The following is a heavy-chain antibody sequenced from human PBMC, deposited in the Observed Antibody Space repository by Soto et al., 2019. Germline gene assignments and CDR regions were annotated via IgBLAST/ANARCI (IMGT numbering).Heavy chain of an antibody. J-gene: IGHJ5*01. D-gene: IGHD3-10*01. V-gene: IGHV3-23*01. CDR2: IYGSGRDT. CDR3: AKNSGWFNS. Sequence: EVLLLDSGGGLVHPGESLRLSCAASGFPFSTTDMSWVRQAPGKGLEWVSTIYGSGRDTYYADSVKGRFTISRDNSQNIVYLQMSNLSPDDTAVYYCAKNSGWFNSWGQGTLVIVSS. CDR1: GFPFSTTD.